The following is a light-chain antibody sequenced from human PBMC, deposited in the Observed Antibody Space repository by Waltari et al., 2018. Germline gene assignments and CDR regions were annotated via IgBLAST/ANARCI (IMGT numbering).Light chain of an antibody. CDR2: AAS. Sequence: EIVLTQSPGTLSLSPGESATLPCRASQSVGRSLAWYQQKPGQAPRLLIFAASSRATGIPDRFSGSGSGTDFSLSISRLEPEDLAVYYCQHYVRLPATFGQGTKVEIK. J-gene: IGKJ1*01. CDR1: QSVGRS. V-gene: IGKV3-20*01. CDR3: QHYVRLPAT.